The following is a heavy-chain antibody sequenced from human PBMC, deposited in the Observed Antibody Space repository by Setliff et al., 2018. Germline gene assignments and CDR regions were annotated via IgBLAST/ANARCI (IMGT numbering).Heavy chain of an antibody. CDR1: GGPVTRTTTF. CDR2: TYDSGST. D-gene: IGHD3-10*01. CDR3: ARVADGSGSFYLGFDY. V-gene: IGHV4-39*06. Sequence: SETLSLTCTVSGGPVTRTTTFWGWVRQTPGKGLEWIGSTYDSGSTYYNPSLNSRVTISEDTSKNQFPLKLTSVTAADAAVYYCARVADGSGSFYLGFDYWGQGILVTVSS. J-gene: IGHJ4*02.